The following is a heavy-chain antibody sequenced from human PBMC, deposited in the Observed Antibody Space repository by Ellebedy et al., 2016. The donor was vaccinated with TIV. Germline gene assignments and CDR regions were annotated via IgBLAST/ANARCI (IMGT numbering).Heavy chain of an antibody. V-gene: IGHV4-31*03. CDR2: IYYSGST. CDR1: GGSISSGGYY. D-gene: IGHD5-12*01. J-gene: IGHJ4*02. CDR3: STTSGYDPY. Sequence: SETLSLXXTVSGGSISSGGYYWSWIRQHPGKGLEWIGYIYYSGSTYYNPSLKSRVNISIDTSKDQLSLKLNSVTAADTAVYYCSTTSGYDPYWGQGTLVTVSS.